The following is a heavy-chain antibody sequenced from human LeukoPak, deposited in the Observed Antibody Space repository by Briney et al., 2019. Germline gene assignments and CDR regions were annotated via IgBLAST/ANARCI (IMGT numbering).Heavy chain of an antibody. V-gene: IGHV3-48*03. CDR3: GRCYYSSSSIDY. D-gene: IGHD6-13*01. CDR1: GFTFSSYE. CDR2: MSSSGSSI. Sequence: GGSLRLSCAASGFTFSSYEMNWVRQAPGKGLEWXSYMSSSGSSIYYADSVKGRFTISRDNAKNSLYLQMNSLRADDTAVYYCGRCYYSSSSIDYWGQGTLVTVPS. J-gene: IGHJ4*02.